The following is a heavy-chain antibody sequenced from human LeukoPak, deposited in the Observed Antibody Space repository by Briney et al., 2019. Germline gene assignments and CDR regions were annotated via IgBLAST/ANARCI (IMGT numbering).Heavy chain of an antibody. CDR2: ISSSSSYI. V-gene: IGHV3-21*01. Sequence: GGSLRLSCAASGFTFSSYEMNWVRQSPGKGLEWVSSISSSSSYIFYADSVKGRFTISRDNAKNSLYLQMNSLRADDSAVYYCARVSGQWAEWLLCPDFFHYWGLGTLVTVSS. CDR1: GFTFSSYE. J-gene: IGHJ4*02. D-gene: IGHD3-3*01. CDR3: ARVSGQWAEWLLCPDFFHY.